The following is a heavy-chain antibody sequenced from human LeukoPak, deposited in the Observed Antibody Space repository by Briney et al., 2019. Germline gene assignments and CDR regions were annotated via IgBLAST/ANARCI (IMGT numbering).Heavy chain of an antibody. V-gene: IGHV3-23*01. CDR3: AKAPFRRNIIVKASGRPYYFDY. D-gene: IGHD2-15*01. CDR1: GFTFSSNA. CDR2: ISDSGGNT. J-gene: IGHJ4*02. Sequence: PGGSLRLSCVASGFTFSSNAMSWVRQAPGKGLEWVSSISDSGGNTYYADSVKGRFTISRDNSKNTLYLQMNSLRAEDTAIYYCAKAPFRRNIIVKASGRPYYFDYWGQGALVTVSS.